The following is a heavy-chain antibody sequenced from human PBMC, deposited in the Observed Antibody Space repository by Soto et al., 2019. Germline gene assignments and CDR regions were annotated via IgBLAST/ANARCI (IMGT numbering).Heavy chain of an antibody. CDR1: GYSFTSYW. Sequence: GESLKISCKGSGYSFTSYWIGWVRQMPGKGLEWMGIIYPGDSDTRYSPSFQGQVTISADKSISTAYLQWSSLKASDTAMYYCARHARVLSDYHYYYGMDVWGQGTTVTVSS. CDR3: ARHARVLSDYHYYYGMDV. CDR2: IYPGDSDT. J-gene: IGHJ6*02. V-gene: IGHV5-51*01. D-gene: IGHD2-8*01.